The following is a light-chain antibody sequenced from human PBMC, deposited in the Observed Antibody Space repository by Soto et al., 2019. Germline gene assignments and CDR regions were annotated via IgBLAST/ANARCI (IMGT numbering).Light chain of an antibody. V-gene: IGKV2-28*01. CDR3: MQALQTGT. J-gene: IGKJ3*01. Sequence: DIVMTQSPLSLPVTPGEPASISCRSSQSLLHSSGYNYLDWYVQKPGQSPQLLIYLGSYRASGVPDRFGGSGSGTDFTLTISRVEAEDVGVYYCMQALQTGTFGPGTKVDIK. CDR1: QSLLHSSGYNY. CDR2: LGS.